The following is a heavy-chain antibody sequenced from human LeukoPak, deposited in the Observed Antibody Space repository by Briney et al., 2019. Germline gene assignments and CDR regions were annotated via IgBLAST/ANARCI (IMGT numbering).Heavy chain of an antibody. J-gene: IGHJ4*02. CDR1: GFTFSNAW. CDR3: TTDDYYDSSGYTGYFDY. CDR2: IKSKTDGGTT. V-gene: IGHV3-15*01. Sequence: GGSLRLSCAASGFTFSNAWMSWVRQAPGKGLEWVGRIKSKTDGGTTDYAAPVKGRFTISRDDSKNTLYLQMNCLKTEDTAVYYCTTDDYYDSSGYTGYFDYWGQGTLVTVSS. D-gene: IGHD3-22*01.